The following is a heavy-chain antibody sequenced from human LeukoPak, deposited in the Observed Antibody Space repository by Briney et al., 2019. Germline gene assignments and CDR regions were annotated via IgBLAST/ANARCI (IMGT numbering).Heavy chain of an antibody. Sequence: GGSLRLSCAASGFTFSSYAMSWVRQAPGKGLEWVSAISGSGGSTYYADSVKGRFTISRDNSKNTLYLQMNSLRAEDTAVYYCAKRDDYGDYGSYYFDYWGQGTLVTVSS. D-gene: IGHD4-17*01. J-gene: IGHJ4*02. V-gene: IGHV3-23*01. CDR3: AKRDDYGDYGSYYFDY. CDR2: ISGSGGST. CDR1: GFTFSSYA.